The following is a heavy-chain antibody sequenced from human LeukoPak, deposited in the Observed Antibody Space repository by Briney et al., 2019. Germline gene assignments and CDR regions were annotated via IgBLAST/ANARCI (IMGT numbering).Heavy chain of an antibody. CDR3: AKARLSSDSSGRNWFDP. J-gene: IGHJ5*02. CDR2: ISGTGGST. CDR1: GFTFSSYS. Sequence: GGSLRLSCAASGFTFSSYSMNWVRQAPGKGLEWVSAISGTGGSTYYADSVRGRFTISRDNSRNTLYLQMNSLRVDDTAVYYCAKARLSSDSSGRNWFDPRGQGTRVTVSS. D-gene: IGHD3-22*01. V-gene: IGHV3-23*01.